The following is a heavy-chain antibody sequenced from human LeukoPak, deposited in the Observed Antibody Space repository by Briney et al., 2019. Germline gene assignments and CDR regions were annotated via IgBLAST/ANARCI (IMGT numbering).Heavy chain of an antibody. Sequence: ASVKVSRKASGYTFTGYYMHWVRQAPGQGLEWMGWINPNSGGTSYAQKFQGRVTMTRDTSISTAYMELSRLRSDDTAVYYCARVTTGWRHYGDSVFQWSYWGQGTLVTVSS. V-gene: IGHV1-2*02. D-gene: IGHD4-17*01. CDR3: ARVTTGWRHYGDSVFQWSY. J-gene: IGHJ4*02. CDR2: INPNSGGT. CDR1: GYTFTGYY.